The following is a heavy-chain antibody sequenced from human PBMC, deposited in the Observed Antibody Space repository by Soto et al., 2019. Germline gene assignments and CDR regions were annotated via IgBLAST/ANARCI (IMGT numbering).Heavy chain of an antibody. J-gene: IGHJ4*02. D-gene: IGHD3-22*01. CDR1: GGSISSGGYS. Sequence: QLQLQESGSGLVKPSQTLSLTCAVSGGSISSGGYSWSWIRQPPGKGLEWIGYIYHSGSTYYNPSLKSRVTISVDRSKNQFSLKLSSVTAADTAVYYCARSYDSSGPGFLHWGQGTLVTVSS. CDR3: ARSYDSSGPGFLH. CDR2: IYHSGST. V-gene: IGHV4-30-2*01.